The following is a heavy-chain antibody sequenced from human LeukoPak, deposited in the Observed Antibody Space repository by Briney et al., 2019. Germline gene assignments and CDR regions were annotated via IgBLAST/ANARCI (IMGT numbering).Heavy chain of an antibody. CDR3: AKEGSGYYDG. CDR1: GFTFDDYA. D-gene: IGHD3-22*01. V-gene: IGHV3-9*01. J-gene: IGHJ4*02. CDR2: ISWNSGSI. Sequence: GRSLRLSCAASGFTFDDYAMHWVRQAPGKGLEWVSGISWNSGSIGYADSVKGRFTISRDNAKNSLYLQMNSLRAEDTALYYCAKEGSGYYDGWGQGTLVTVSS.